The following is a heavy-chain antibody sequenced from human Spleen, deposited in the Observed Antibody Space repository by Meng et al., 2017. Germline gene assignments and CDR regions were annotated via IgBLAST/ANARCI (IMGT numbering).Heavy chain of an antibody. V-gene: IGHV3-21*04. CDR2: ISSSSSYI. D-gene: IGHD3-22*01. CDR3: AKGSFSSYDSSGMDAFDI. CDR1: GFTFSSYS. Sequence: GESLKISCAASGFTFSSYSMNWVRQAPGKGLEWVSSISSSSSYIYYADSVKGRFTISRDNAKNSLYLQMNSLRAEDMALYYCAKGSFSSYDSSGMDAFDIWGQGTMVTVSS. J-gene: IGHJ3*02.